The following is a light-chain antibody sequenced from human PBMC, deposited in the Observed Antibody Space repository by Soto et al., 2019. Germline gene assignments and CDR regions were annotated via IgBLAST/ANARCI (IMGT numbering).Light chain of an antibody. Sequence: VLTQSASTLSLSPGERATLSCRASRSISTYLAWYQQKPGQAPRLLIYEALNRATGIPARFSGSGSGTDFTLTISSLEPEDFAVYYCQQRSNWPTWTFGQGTKVDIK. CDR2: EAL. J-gene: IGKJ1*01. CDR3: QQRSNWPTWT. V-gene: IGKV3-11*01. CDR1: RSISTY.